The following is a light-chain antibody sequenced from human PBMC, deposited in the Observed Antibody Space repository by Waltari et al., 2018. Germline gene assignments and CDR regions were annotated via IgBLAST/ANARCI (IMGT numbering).Light chain of an antibody. Sequence: QSALTQPRSVSGSPGQSVTISCTGTSSDVGGYNYVSWYQQHPGKAPKLMIYDVSKRPSGVPVRFSGSKSGNTASLTISGLQAEDEADYYCCSYAGSYTSFGVFGTGTKVTVL. CDR3: CSYAGSYTSFGV. J-gene: IGLJ1*01. CDR1: SSDVGGYNY. V-gene: IGLV2-11*01. CDR2: DVS.